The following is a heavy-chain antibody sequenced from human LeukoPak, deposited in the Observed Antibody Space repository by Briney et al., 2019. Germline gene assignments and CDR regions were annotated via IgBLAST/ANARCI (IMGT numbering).Heavy chain of an antibody. V-gene: IGHV4-59*01. J-gene: IGHJ3*02. CDR3: ARDRGYSSSHYAFDI. CDR1: GGSMDNYY. Sequence: SETLSLTCSVSGGSMDNYYWTWIRQFPGKGLEWIGYIYYSGSTNYNPSLKSRVTISVDTSKNQFSLKLSSVTAADTAVYYCARDRGYSSSHYAFDIWGQGTMVTVSS. D-gene: IGHD6-13*01. CDR2: IYYSGST.